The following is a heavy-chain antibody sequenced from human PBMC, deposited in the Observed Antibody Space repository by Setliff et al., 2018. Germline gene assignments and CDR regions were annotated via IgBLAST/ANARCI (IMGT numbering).Heavy chain of an antibody. D-gene: IGHD3-10*01. J-gene: IGHJ4*02. CDR3: ARVADGSGSFYLGFDY. V-gene: IGHV4-38-2*01. CDR2: IYRTGNT. CDR1: GYSISSGYY. Sequence: KASETLSLTCAVSGYSISSGYYWAWIRQPPEKGLEWIGSIYRTGNTHYNPSLKSRVTISLDTSKNQFSLKLTSVTAADTAIYYCARVADGSGSFYLGFDYWGQGILVTVSS.